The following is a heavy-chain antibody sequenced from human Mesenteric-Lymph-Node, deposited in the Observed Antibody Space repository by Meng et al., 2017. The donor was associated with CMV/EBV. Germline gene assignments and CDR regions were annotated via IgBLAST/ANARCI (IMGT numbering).Heavy chain of an antibody. Sequence: GGSLRLSCAASRFPVSSSHISWVRQAPGKGLEWFSVIDSGGRTYYADSVKGRFAISRDSSKNTLYLQMDSLRAEDTAVYYCAGGITETAYFDYWGQGSLVTVSS. CDR1: RFPVSSSH. J-gene: IGHJ4*02. CDR3: AGGITETAYFDY. V-gene: IGHV3-66*02. D-gene: IGHD1-20*01. CDR2: IDSGGRT.